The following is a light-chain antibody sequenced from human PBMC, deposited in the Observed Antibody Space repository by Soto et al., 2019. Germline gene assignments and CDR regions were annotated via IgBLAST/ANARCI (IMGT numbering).Light chain of an antibody. CDR3: SSFRSSSTYV. Sequence: QSALTQPASVSGSPGQSITISFTGTNSDVGGYNYVSWYQHYPGKAPKLMIYDVSSRPSGVSDRFSGSKSGNTASLTISGLEAEDEAEYYCSSFRSSSTYVFGTGTKVTVL. V-gene: IGLV2-14*03. J-gene: IGLJ1*01. CDR1: NSDVGGYNY. CDR2: DVS.